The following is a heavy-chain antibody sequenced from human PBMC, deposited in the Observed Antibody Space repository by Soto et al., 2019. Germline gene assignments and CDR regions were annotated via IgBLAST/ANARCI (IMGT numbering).Heavy chain of an antibody. CDR2: ISSSSSTI. J-gene: IGHJ4*02. V-gene: IGHV3-48*02. CDR1: GFTFSSYS. D-gene: IGHD3-22*01. CDR3: ARGNYYDSSGYYYRWDY. Sequence: GGSLRLSCAASGFTFSSYSMSWVRQAPGKGLEWVSYISSSSSTIYYADSVKGRFTISRDNAKNPLYLQMNSLRDEDTAVYYCARGNYYDSSGYYYRWDYWGQGTLVTVSS.